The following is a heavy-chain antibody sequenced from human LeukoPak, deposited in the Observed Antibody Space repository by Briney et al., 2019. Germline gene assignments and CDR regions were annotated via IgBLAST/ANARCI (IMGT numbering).Heavy chain of an antibody. J-gene: IGHJ4*02. CDR3: ARSISNSRSSYYFDY. Sequence: GESLKISCQASGYSFSNNWIGWVRQMPGKGLEWIGVIYPGDSDARYSPSFQGQVTISADKSITTAYLQWSSLKASDTAIYYCARSISNSRSSYYFDYWGQGALVTVSS. CDR2: IYPGDSDA. D-gene: IGHD6-13*01. V-gene: IGHV5-51*01. CDR1: GYSFSNNW.